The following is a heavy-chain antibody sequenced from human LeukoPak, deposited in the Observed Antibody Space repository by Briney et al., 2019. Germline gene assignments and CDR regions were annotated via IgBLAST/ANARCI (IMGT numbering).Heavy chain of an antibody. Sequence: ASVKVSCKVSGYTLTELSMHWVRHAPGKGREWMGGFDPEDGETIYAQKFQGRVTMTEDTSTDTAYMELSSLRSEDTAVYYCATLPRVFSSSWYFDYWGQGTLVTVSS. J-gene: IGHJ4*02. V-gene: IGHV1-24*01. CDR2: FDPEDGET. CDR1: GYTLTELS. CDR3: ATLPRVFSSSWYFDY. D-gene: IGHD6-13*01.